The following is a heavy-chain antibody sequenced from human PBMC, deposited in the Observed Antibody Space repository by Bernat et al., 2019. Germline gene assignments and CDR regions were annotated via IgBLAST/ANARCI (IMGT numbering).Heavy chain of an antibody. D-gene: IGHD5-12*01. CDR1: GGSISSGGYY. J-gene: IGHJ6*02. Sequence: QVQLQESGPGLVKPSQTLSLTCTVSGGSISSGGYYWSWIRQHPGKGLEWIGYIYYSGSTYYNPSLKSRVTISVDTSKTQFSLKLSSVTAAATAVYYCARDGGGRGYDYDYYYGMDVWGQGTTVTVSS. CDR3: ARDGGGRGYDYDYYYGMDV. CDR2: IYYSGST. V-gene: IGHV4-31*03.